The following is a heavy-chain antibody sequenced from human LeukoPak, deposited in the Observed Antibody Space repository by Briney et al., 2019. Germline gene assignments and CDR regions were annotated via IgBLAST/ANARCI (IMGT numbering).Heavy chain of an antibody. J-gene: IGHJ4*02. CDR2: IRSKANSYAT. D-gene: IGHD3-22*01. CDR3: TSHDSSGYYYHQLYYFDY. Sequence: PGGSLRLSCAASGFTFSGSAMHWVRQASGKGREWVGRIRSKANSYATAYAASVKGRFNISRDDSKNTAYLQMNSLKAEDTAVYYCTSHDSSGYYYHQLYYFDYWGQGTLVTVSS. V-gene: IGHV3-73*01. CDR1: GFTFSGSA.